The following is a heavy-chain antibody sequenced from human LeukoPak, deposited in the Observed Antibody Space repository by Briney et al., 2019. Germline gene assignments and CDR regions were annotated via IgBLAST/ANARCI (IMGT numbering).Heavy chain of an antibody. CDR2: ITSTSSYI. J-gene: IGHJ4*02. CDR3: ARRGPNNSGLDY. CDR1: GFTFSSYT. Sequence: GGSLRLSCAASGFTFSSYTFKWVRQAPGKGLEWVASITSTSSYIYYSDSVQGRFAVSRDNAKNSLYLQMNSLRVEDTAVFYCARRGPNNSGLDYWGQGTLVTVSS. D-gene: IGHD5-12*01. V-gene: IGHV3-21*01.